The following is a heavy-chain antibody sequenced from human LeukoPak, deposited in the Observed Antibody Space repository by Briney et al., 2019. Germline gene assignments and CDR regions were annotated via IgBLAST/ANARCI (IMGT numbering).Heavy chain of an antibody. CDR1: GFTLSSYG. D-gene: IGHD4-23*01. J-gene: IGHJ5*02. Sequence: GGSLRLSCAASGFTLSSYGMHWVRQAPGKGLEWVAVISYDGSNKYYADSVKGRFTISRDNSKNTLYLQMNSLRAEDTAVYYCAKDYYGGNSFFDPWGQGTLVTVSS. CDR2: ISYDGSNK. V-gene: IGHV3-30*18. CDR3: AKDYYGGNSFFDP.